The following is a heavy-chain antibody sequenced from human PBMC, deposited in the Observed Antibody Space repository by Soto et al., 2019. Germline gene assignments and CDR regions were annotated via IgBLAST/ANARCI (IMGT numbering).Heavy chain of an antibody. D-gene: IGHD6-25*01. V-gene: IGHV4-39*01. Sequence: SETLSLTCSASGGSITSSSHFWGWVRQPPGKGLEWIGIIYFTGNTYYTPSLKSRLTMSIDTSKNEFSLRLNSVTAADTAVYYCAGQTFTIAAASYGRSNWFDPWGPGTLVTVSS. CDR2: IYFTGNT. J-gene: IGHJ5*02. CDR3: AGQTFTIAAASYGRSNWFDP. CDR1: GGSITSSSHF.